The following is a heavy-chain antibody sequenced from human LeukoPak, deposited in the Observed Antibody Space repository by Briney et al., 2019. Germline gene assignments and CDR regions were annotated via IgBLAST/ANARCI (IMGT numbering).Heavy chain of an antibody. D-gene: IGHD3-10*01. CDR2: ISRGGTTV. V-gene: IGHV3-48*01. J-gene: IGHJ4*02. CDR1: GGSISSYY. Sequence: PSETLSLTCTVSGGSISSYYWNWVRQAPERGLEWVSYISRGGTTVYYTDSVKGRFTISRDNAKNSVYLQMNSLRAEDTAVYYCARDLWFQEATEDYWGQGTLVTVSS. CDR3: ARDLWFQEATEDY.